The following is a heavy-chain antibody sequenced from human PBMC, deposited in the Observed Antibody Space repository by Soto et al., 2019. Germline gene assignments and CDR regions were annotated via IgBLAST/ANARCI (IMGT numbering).Heavy chain of an antibody. CDR2: IYYSGST. D-gene: IGHD4-17*01. J-gene: IGHJ4*02. CDR1: GGSINSGGYY. V-gene: IGHV4-31*03. CDR3: ARAGYGDTYYFDS. Sequence: QVQLQESGPGLVKPSQTLSLTCTVSGGSINSGGYYWSWIRHHPGMGLEWIGYIYYSGSTHYNPSLRSRLTLSLETSENQFSLQLSSVAAADTAVYYCARAGYGDTYYFDSWGQGALVTVSS.